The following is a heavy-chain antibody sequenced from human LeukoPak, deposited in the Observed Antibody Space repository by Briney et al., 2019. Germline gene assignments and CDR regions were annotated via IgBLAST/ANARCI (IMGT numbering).Heavy chain of an antibody. CDR3: ARAPSYSSNWYDY. CDR1: GGTFISYA. CDR2: IIPIFGTA. D-gene: IGHD6-19*01. J-gene: IGHJ5*01. V-gene: IGHV1-69*05. Sequence: ASVKVSFKYSGGTFISYAISWVRQAPGQGLEWMGRIIPIFGTAKYAQKFQGRVTITTDESTSTAYVELSSLTSEDTAVYYCARAPSYSSNWYDYWGRGTLVTVSS.